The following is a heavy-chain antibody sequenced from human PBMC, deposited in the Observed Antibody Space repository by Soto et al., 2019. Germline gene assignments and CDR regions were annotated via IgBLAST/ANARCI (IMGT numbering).Heavy chain of an antibody. CDR1: GFMFGSYA. CDR2: ISGGGSTT. CDR3: AKARKYSSPYDS. Sequence: EVQLLESGGGLVQPGGSLRLSCATSGFMFGSYAMNWVRQAPGKGLEWGSVISGGGSTTNYADSVRGRFTTSRDSSTDTVYLQMYSLRVEDTAVYYCAKARKYSSPYDSWGQGTLVTVSS. D-gene: IGHD6-19*01. J-gene: IGHJ5*01. V-gene: IGHV3-23*01.